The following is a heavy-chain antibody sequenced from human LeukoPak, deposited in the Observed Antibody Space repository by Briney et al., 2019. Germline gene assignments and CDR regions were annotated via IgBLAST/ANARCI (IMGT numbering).Heavy chain of an antibody. D-gene: IGHD3-22*01. J-gene: IGHJ6*03. CDR1: GGTLTSYV. Sequence: SVKVSCKASGGTLTSYVLNWVRQAPGQGPEWLGGFIPTFGTAYYAQRFQDRVTITTDKFTNTAYLELSSLRSEDTAVYYCAISPHLVTIHFYYLMDVWGTGTTVTISS. CDR2: FIPTFGTA. CDR3: AISPHLVTIHFYYLMDV. V-gene: IGHV1-69*05.